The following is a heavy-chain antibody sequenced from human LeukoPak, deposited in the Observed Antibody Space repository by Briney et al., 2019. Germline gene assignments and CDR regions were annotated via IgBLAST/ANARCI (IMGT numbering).Heavy chain of an antibody. Sequence: GGSLRLSCAASGFTFSTYWMTWVRQAPGKGLEWVANIKQDGSEKYYVDSVKGRFTISRDNAKNSLYLQMNSLRAEDTAVYYCARGLPTGIDYFDYWGQGTLVTVSS. J-gene: IGHJ4*02. CDR1: GFTFSTYW. V-gene: IGHV3-7*01. D-gene: IGHD2-21*01. CDR2: IKQDGSEK. CDR3: ARGLPTGIDYFDY.